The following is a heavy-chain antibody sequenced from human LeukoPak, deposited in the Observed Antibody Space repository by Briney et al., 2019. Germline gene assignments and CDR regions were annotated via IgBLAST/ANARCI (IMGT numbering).Heavy chain of an antibody. Sequence: PGGSLRLSCAASGFTFSSYAMSWVRQAPGKGLEWVSAISGSGGSTYYADSVKGRFTISRDNSKNTLYLQMNSLRAEDTAVYYCASAGIRVGWFDPWGQGTLVTVSS. CDR2: ISGSGGST. CDR3: ASAGIRVGWFDP. J-gene: IGHJ5*02. V-gene: IGHV3-23*01. D-gene: IGHD2/OR15-2a*01. CDR1: GFTFSSYA.